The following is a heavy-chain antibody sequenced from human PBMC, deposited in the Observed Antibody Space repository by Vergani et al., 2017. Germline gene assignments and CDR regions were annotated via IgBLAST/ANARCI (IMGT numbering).Heavy chain of an antibody. D-gene: IGHD3-16*01. CDR2: IYHGGTT. J-gene: IGHJ6*02. CDR3: ARHDSGHYDSSYYGLDV. CDR1: GYYVSSAFY. Sequence: QVQLQESGPGLVKPSETLSLTCAVSGYYVSSAFYWAWVRQPPGKGLEWIGNIYHGGTTNYHPSLKSRVTISVDTSNNQFSLNLNSVTAADTAVYYCARHDSGHYDSSYYGLDVWGQGTTVTVSS. V-gene: IGHV4-38-2*01.